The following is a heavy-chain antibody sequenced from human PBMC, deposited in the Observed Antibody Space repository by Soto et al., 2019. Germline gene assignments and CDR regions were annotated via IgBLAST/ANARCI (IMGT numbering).Heavy chain of an antibody. D-gene: IGHD3-10*01. Sequence: ALVKVSCKSSGYTFTSYGISWVRQAPGQGLEWMGWISAYNGNTNYAQKLQGRVTMTTDTSTSTAYMELRSLRSDDTAVYYCVRGEYYSSGSCSKLDYWGQGYPVTVSS. J-gene: IGHJ4*02. CDR3: VRGEYYSSGSCSKLDY. CDR1: GYTFTSYG. V-gene: IGHV1-18*01. CDR2: ISAYNGNT.